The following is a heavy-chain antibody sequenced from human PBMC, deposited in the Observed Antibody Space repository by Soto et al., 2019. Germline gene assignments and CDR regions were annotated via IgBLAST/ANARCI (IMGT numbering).Heavy chain of an antibody. CDR1: GFTFSSYG. D-gene: IGHD6-19*01. Sequence: PGGSLRLSCAASGFTFSSYGMHWVRQAPGKGLEWVAVIWYDGSNKYYADSVKGRFTISRDNSKNTLYLQMNSLRAEDTAVYYCAREYSSGWQFDYWGQGTLVTVSS. J-gene: IGHJ4*02. CDR3: AREYSSGWQFDY. CDR2: IWYDGSNK. V-gene: IGHV3-33*01.